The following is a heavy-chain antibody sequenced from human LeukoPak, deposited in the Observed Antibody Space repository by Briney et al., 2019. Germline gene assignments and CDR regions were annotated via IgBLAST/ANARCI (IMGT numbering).Heavy chain of an antibody. CDR3: ARDGASVIVVVPAAENWFDP. V-gene: IGHV4-59*01. J-gene: IGHJ5*02. CDR1: GGSISSYY. Sequence: SETLSLTCTVSGGSISSYYWSWIRQPPGKGLEWIGYIYYSGSTNYNPSVQSRVTTSLDTSKNQFSLSLSSVTAADTAVYYCARDGASVIVVVPAAENWFDPWGQGTLVTVSS. D-gene: IGHD2-2*01. CDR2: IYYSGST.